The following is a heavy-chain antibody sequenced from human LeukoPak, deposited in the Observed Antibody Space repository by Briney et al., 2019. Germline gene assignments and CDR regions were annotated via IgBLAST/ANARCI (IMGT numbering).Heavy chain of an antibody. CDR1: GLTFSSYS. CDR3: ARDRVWTVLY. V-gene: IGHV3-7*01. CDR2: INQDGSEK. D-gene: IGHD6-13*01. Sequence: GGSLRLSCAASGLTFSSYSMSWVRQAPGKGLDWVANINQDGSEKYYVDSVKGRFTISRDNAKNSLYLQMNSLRAEDTAVYYCARDRVWTVLYWGQGTLVTVSS. J-gene: IGHJ4*02.